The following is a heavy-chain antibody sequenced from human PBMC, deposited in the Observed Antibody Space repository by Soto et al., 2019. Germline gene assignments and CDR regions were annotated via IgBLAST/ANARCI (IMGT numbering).Heavy chain of an antibody. Sequence: EVQLVESGGGLVQPGGSLRLSCAASGFTFSGHYMDWVRQAPGKGLEWVGRTRNKANSYTTEYAASVKGRFTISRVDSKNSLYLQMNSLKTDDTAVYYCVWPMGYWGQGTLVTVSS. CDR3: VWPMGY. CDR1: GFTFSGHY. D-gene: IGHD3-10*01. V-gene: IGHV3-72*01. CDR2: TRNKANSYTT. J-gene: IGHJ4*02.